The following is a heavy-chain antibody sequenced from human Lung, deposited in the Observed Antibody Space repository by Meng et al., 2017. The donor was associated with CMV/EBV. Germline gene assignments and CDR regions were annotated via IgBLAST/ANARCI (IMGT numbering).Heavy chain of an antibody. V-gene: IGHV1-18*01. CDR2: ISAYSGNT. J-gene: IGHJ4*02. Sequence: ASXXVSXKASGYIFTNYGISWVRQAPGQGLEWMGWISAYSGNTNFAQNLQGRVTMTTDTSTSTDYLELRSLSSDDTAVYYCARNTIFGVVVIPWFDYWGQGXLVTVSS. D-gene: IGHD3-3*01. CDR1: GYIFTNYG. CDR3: ARNTIFGVVVIPWFDY.